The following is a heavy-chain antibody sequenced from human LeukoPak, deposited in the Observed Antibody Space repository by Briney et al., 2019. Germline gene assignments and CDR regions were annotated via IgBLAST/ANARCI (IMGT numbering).Heavy chain of an antibody. J-gene: IGHJ6*03. CDR1: GGTFSSYA. CDR3: ARGGYRRGDRHMDV. Sequence: ASVKVSCKASGGTFSSYAISWVRQAPGQGLEWMGGIIPIFGTANYAQKFQGRVTITADESTSTAYMELSSLRSEDTAVYYCARGGYRRGDRHMDVWGKGTTVTVSS. CDR2: IIPIFGTA. D-gene: IGHD1-1*01. V-gene: IGHV1-69*01.